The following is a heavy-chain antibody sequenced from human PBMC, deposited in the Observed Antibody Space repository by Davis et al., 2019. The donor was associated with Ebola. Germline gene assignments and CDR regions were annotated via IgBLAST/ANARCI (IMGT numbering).Heavy chain of an antibody. D-gene: IGHD6-13*01. Sequence: GESLKISCAASGFTFSSYAMSWVRQAPGKGLEWVSAISGSGGSTYYADSVKGRFTISRDNSKNTLYLQMNSLRAEDTAVYYCAKALVVLYSSIDYWGQGTLVTVSS. V-gene: IGHV3-23*01. CDR2: ISGSGGST. CDR3: AKALVVLYSSIDY. J-gene: IGHJ4*02. CDR1: GFTFSSYA.